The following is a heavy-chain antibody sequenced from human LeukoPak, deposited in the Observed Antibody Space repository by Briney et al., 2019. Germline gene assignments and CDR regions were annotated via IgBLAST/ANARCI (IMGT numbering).Heavy chain of an antibody. CDR2: IKQDGSEK. Sequence: GGSLRLSCAASGFTFSSYWMSWVRQAPGKGLEWVANIKQDGSEKYYVDSVKGRLTISRDNAKNSLYLQMNSLRAEDTAVYYCARDLYYDSSGYYYDYYYYGMDVWGQGTTVTVSS. J-gene: IGHJ6*02. V-gene: IGHV3-7*01. CDR1: GFTFSSYW. D-gene: IGHD3-22*01. CDR3: ARDLYYDSSGYYYDYYYYGMDV.